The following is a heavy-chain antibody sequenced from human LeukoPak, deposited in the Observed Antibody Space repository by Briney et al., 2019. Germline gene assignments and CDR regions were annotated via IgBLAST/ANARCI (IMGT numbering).Heavy chain of an antibody. Sequence: PGRSLRLSCAASGFTFSSYSMRWVRQAPGKGLEWVAVISYDGVNKYYADSVKGRFIISRDNSKNTLYLQLNSLRADDTAVYYCAREGDLSGHPFDYWGQGTLVTVSS. CDR3: AREGDLSGHPFDY. V-gene: IGHV3-30*04. CDR1: GFTFSSYS. D-gene: IGHD5-12*01. J-gene: IGHJ4*02. CDR2: ISYDGVNK.